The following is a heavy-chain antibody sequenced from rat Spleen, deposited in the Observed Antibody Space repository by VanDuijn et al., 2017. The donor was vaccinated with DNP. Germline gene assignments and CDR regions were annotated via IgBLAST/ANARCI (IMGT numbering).Heavy chain of an antibody. Sequence: EVQLQESGPGLVKPSQSLSLTCSVTGYSITSNYWAWIRKFPGNKMEWIGHISYSGSTSYNPSLKSRISITRDTSKRQFFLQLNSVTNEDTATYYCARSGNGYFDYWGQGVMVTVSS. CDR1: GYSITSNY. CDR2: ISYSGST. V-gene: IGHV3-1*01. J-gene: IGHJ2*01. D-gene: IGHD4-1*01. CDR3: ARSGNGYFDY.